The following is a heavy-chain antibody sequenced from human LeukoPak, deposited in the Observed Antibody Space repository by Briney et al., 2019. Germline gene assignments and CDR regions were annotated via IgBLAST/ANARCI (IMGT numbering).Heavy chain of an antibody. Sequence: GGSLRLSCAASGFTVSTNYINWVRQAPGKGLEWVSVIYSGGSAYYADSVKGRFTISRDNSKNTLYLQMNSLRAEDTAVYYCAKDVGATPYYFDYWGQGTLVTVSS. CDR1: GFTVSTNY. J-gene: IGHJ4*02. V-gene: IGHV3-53*01. D-gene: IGHD1-26*01. CDR2: IYSGGSA. CDR3: AKDVGATPYYFDY.